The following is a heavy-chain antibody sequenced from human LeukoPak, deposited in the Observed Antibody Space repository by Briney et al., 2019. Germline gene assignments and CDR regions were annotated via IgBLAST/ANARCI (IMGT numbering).Heavy chain of an antibody. D-gene: IGHD2-2*01. CDR1: GGSFSGYY. CDR2: INHSGST. J-gene: IGHJ5*02. V-gene: IGHV4-34*01. CDR3: ARLGFWDIVVVPAAYNWFDP. Sequence: SETLSLTCAVYGGSFSGYYWSWIRQPPGKGLEWIGEINHSGSTNYNPSLKSRVTISVDTSKNQFSLKLSSVTAADTAVYYCARLGFWDIVVVPAAYNWFDPWGQGTLVTVSS.